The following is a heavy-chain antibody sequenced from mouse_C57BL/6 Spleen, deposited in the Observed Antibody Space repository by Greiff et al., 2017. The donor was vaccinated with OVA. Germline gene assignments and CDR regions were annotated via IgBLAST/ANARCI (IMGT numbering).Heavy chain of an antibody. D-gene: IGHD1-1*01. Sequence: QVQLKESGAELVKPGASVKISCKASDYAFSSYWMNWVKQRPGKGLEWIGQIYPGDGDTNYNGKFKGKATLTADKSSSTAYMQLSSLTSEDSAVYFCARTTVEFYYAMDYWGQGTSVTVSS. CDR1: DYAFSSYW. V-gene: IGHV1-80*01. CDR3: ARTTVEFYYAMDY. J-gene: IGHJ4*01. CDR2: IYPGDGDT.